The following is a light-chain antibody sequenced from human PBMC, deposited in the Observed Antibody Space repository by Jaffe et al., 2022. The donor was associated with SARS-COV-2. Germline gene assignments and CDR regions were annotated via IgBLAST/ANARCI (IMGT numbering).Light chain of an antibody. V-gene: IGLV2-14*01. CDR1: SSDVGAYNY. J-gene: IGLJ1*01. CDR2: DVN. CDR3: ISYTTFDIYV. Sequence: QSALTQPASVSGPPGQSITISCTGTSSDVGAYNYVSWYQQHPGKAPKLMIYDVNKRPPGVSNRFSGSKSGNTASLTISGLQAEDEADYYCISYTTFDIYVFGTGTKVTVL.